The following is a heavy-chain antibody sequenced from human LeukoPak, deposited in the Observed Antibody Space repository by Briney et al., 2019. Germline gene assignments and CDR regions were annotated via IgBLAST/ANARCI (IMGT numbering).Heavy chain of an antibody. V-gene: IGHV4-39*01. Sequence: PSETLSLTCTVSGVSISSSNSYWGWIRQPPGKGLEGIASIFYSGNTYYNASLKSQVSISIDTSKNQFALRLTSVTAADTAVYYCARQTGSGLFILLGGQGTLVTVSS. CDR1: GVSISSSNSY. CDR2: IFYSGNT. CDR3: ARQTGSGLFILL. J-gene: IGHJ4*02. D-gene: IGHD3/OR15-3a*01.